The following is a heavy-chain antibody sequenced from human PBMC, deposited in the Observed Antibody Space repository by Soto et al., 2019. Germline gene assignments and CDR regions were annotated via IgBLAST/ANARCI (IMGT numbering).Heavy chain of an antibody. CDR3: AKDGEAVAGTHYYYYYGMDV. V-gene: IGHV3-23*01. CDR1: GFTFSSYA. CDR2: ISGSGGST. J-gene: IGHJ6*02. Sequence: GGSLRLSCATSGFTFSSYAMSWVRQAPGKGLEWVSAISGSGGSTYYADSVKGRFTISRDNSKNTLYLQMNSLRAEDTAVYYCAKDGEAVAGTHYYYYYGMDVWGQGTTVTVSS. D-gene: IGHD6-19*01.